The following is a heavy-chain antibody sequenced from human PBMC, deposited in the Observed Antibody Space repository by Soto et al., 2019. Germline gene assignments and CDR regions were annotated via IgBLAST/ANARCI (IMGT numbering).Heavy chain of an antibody. J-gene: IGHJ3*02. CDR1: GGSFSGYY. D-gene: IGHD1-7*01. CDR2: INHSGST. Sequence: SETLSLTCAVYGGSFSGYYWSWIRQPPGKGLEWIGEINHSGSTNYNPSLKSRVTISVDTSKNQFSLKLSSVTAADTAVYYCAREPPGITGTTHAFDIWGQGTMVTVSS. CDR3: AREPPGITGTTHAFDI. V-gene: IGHV4-34*01.